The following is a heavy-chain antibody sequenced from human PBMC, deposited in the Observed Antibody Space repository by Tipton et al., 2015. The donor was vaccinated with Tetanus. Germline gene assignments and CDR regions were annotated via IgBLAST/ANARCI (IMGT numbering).Heavy chain of an antibody. V-gene: IGHV4-30-2*03. J-gene: IGHJ5*02. CDR2: VSYSGST. CDR3: AILPKHWLAPRGAP. Sequence: TLSLTCTVSGGSVRSGDYSWNWIRQPPGKGLEWIASVSYSGSTYYNPSLKSRVTMSLDTSKNQFSLNMTSVTAADTAVYYCAILPKHWLAPRGAPWGQGILVTVSS. D-gene: IGHD6-19*01. CDR1: GGSVRSGDYS.